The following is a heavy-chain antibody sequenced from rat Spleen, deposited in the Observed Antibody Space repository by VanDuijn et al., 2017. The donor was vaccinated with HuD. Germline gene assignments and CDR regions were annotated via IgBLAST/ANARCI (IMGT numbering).Heavy chain of an antibody. Sequence: EVQLQESGPGLVKPSQSLSLTCSVTDHSITNGYRWNWIRKFPGNKLEWMGYINSAGNTLYNPSLKSRISITRDTSKNHFFLQVNSLTTEDTATYYCARGWIGTTKGYVLDVWGQGASVTASS. CDR1: DHSITNGYR. CDR2: INSAGNT. J-gene: IGHJ4*01. V-gene: IGHV3-3*01. D-gene: IGHD1-5*01. CDR3: ARGWIGTTKGYVLDV.